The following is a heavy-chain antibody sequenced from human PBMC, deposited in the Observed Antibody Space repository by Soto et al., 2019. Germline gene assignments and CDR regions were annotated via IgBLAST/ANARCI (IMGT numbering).Heavy chain of an antibody. CDR1: GYTFTSHN. Sequence: ASVKVSCKASGYTFTSHNIVCVRQASGQELEWVGGMNPNSGNADYARKFQGRVTMTRDTSISTACMELSSLTSEDTAVYYCARRMSSSQFYYYMDVWGKGTTVTVSS. D-gene: IGHD6-6*01. CDR3: ARRMSSSQFYYYMDV. CDR2: MNPNSGNA. V-gene: IGHV1-8*01. J-gene: IGHJ6*03.